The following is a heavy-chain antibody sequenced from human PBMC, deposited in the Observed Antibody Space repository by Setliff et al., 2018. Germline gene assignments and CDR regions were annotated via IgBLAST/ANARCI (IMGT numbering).Heavy chain of an antibody. CDR1: GFAFASHN. CDR3: ATTRVWIPVLDS. CDR2: IRSANNYL. J-gene: IGHJ4*02. Sequence: GGSLRLSCAASGFAFASHNMLWVRQAPGKGLEWVAAIRSANNYLVYADSVKGRFTISRDNAKNSVYLQMNSLRAEDTAIYYCATTRVWIPVLDSCGQGTLVTVSA. V-gene: IGHV3-21*04. D-gene: IGHD5-18*01.